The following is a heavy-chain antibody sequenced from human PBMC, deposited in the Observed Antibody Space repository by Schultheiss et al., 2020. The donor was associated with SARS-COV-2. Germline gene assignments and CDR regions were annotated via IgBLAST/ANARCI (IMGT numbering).Heavy chain of an antibody. V-gene: IGHV3-23*01. CDR2: ISDSGEIT. D-gene: IGHD6-13*01. J-gene: IGHJ4*02. Sequence: GGSLRLSCAASGFTFSGSAMHWVRQAPGKGLEWVSAISDSGEITYYADSVKGHFTISRDNSKNTLYLQMNSLRAEDTAVYYCAIADSSSWYYFDFWGQGTLVTVSS. CDR3: AIADSSSWYYFDF. CDR1: GFTFSGSA.